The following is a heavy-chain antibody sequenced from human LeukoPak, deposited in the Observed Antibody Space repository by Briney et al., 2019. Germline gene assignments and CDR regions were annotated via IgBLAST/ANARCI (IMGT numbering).Heavy chain of an antibody. CDR3: AREGYYGSGSYSYYYYGMDV. CDR1: GFTFSSYE. Sequence: GGSLRLSCAASGFTFSSYEMNWVRQAPGKGLEWVSYISSSGGTIYYADSVKGRFTISRDNAKNSLYLQMNSLRAEDTAVYYCAREGYYGSGSYSYYYYGMDVWGKGTTVTVSS. D-gene: IGHD3-10*01. CDR2: ISSSGGTI. J-gene: IGHJ6*04. V-gene: IGHV3-48*03.